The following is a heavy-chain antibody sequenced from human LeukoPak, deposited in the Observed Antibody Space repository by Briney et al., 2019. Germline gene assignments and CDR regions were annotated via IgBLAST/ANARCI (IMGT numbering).Heavy chain of an antibody. V-gene: IGHV4-31*03. J-gene: IGHJ6*03. CDR3: ARWSGYPHYYMDV. CDR1: GGSISNGGYC. D-gene: IGHD3-3*01. Sequence: SETLSLTCTVSGGSISNGGYCWSWIRQHPGKGLEWIGYIFYSGSTYYNPSLQSRVFISVDTSKNQFSLRLSSVTAADTAVYSCARWSGYPHYYMDVWGKGTTVTASS. CDR2: IFYSGST.